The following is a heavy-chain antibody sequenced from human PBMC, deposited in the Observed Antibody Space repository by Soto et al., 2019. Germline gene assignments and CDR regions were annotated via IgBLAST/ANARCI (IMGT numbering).Heavy chain of an antibody. CDR3: ASRDPGTSVDY. CDR2: IYRTGST. Sequence: QVQLQESGPGLVKPSGTLSLTCAVSGGSFTSNNWWTWVRQPPGQGLEWIGEIYRTGSTNYNPSPKSRATISRDKSENQCALKVTSLTAADTAVYYCASRDPGTSVDYWGQGTLVTVSS. J-gene: IGHJ4*02. D-gene: IGHD1-7*01. CDR1: GGSFTSNNW. V-gene: IGHV4-4*02.